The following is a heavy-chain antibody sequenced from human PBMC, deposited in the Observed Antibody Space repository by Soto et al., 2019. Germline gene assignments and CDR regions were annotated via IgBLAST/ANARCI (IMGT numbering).Heavy chain of an antibody. D-gene: IGHD3-22*01. V-gene: IGHV4-34*01. Sequence: SETLSLTCAVYGGSFSGYYWSWIRQPPGKGLEWIGEINHSGSTNYNPSLKSRVTISVDTSKNQFSLKLGSVTAADTAVYYCASTQNYYDSSGYYYYSDYWGQGTLVTVSS. CDR3: ASTQNYYDSSGYYYYSDY. J-gene: IGHJ4*02. CDR2: INHSGST. CDR1: GGSFSGYY.